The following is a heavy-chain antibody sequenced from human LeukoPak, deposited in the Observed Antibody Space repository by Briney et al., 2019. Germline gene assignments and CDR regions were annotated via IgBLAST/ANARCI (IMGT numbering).Heavy chain of an antibody. Sequence: SVKVSCKASGGTFSSYIISWVRQAPGQGHEWMGRIIPILGIANYAQKFQGRVTITADKSTSAAHMELSSLRSEDTAVYYCARRTYCGGDCFSAFDIWGQVTMVTVSS. D-gene: IGHD2-21*02. V-gene: IGHV1-69*02. J-gene: IGHJ3*02. CDR1: GGTFSSYI. CDR3: ARRTYCGGDCFSAFDI. CDR2: IIPILGIA.